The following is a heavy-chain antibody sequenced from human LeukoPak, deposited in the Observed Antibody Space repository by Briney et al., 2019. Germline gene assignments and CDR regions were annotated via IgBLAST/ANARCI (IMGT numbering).Heavy chain of an antibody. D-gene: IGHD5-24*01. CDR3: ASGRDGYN. Sequence: GGSVTLFCAASGFTFSTYWMHWVRQAPGKGLVWVSRIKSDGSNIFYADSVKGRFTIARDNAKNMLYLQMNSLRVEDTAVYYCASGRDGYNWGQDTLDPVSS. CDR2: IKSDGSNI. V-gene: IGHV3-74*01. CDR1: GFTFSTYW. J-gene: IGHJ1*01.